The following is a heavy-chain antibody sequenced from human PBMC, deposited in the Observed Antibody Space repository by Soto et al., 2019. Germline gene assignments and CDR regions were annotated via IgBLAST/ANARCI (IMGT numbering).Heavy chain of an antibody. CDR3: ESQLSYYFDY. V-gene: IGHV1-69*06. J-gene: IGHJ4*02. CDR2: IIPIFGTA. Sequence: ASVKVSCKASGGTFSSYAISWVRQAPGQGREWMGGIIPIFGTANYAQKFQGRVTITADKSTSTAYMELSSLRSEDTAVYYCESQLSYYFDYWGQGTLVTVSS. D-gene: IGHD1-1*01. CDR1: GGTFSSYA.